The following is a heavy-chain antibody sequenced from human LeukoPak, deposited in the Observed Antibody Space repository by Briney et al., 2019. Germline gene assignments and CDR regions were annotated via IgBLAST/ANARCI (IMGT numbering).Heavy chain of an antibody. V-gene: IGHV3-23*01. Sequence: PGGSLRLSCAASGFTFSSYAMTWVRQAPGKGLEWVSTVSGSTIISAYYAVSVKGRFTISRDNSKTTLYLQMNSLRAEDTAVYYCAKGRLGTVTTALDYWGQGTLVTVSS. CDR1: GFTFSSYA. D-gene: IGHD4-17*01. CDR3: AKGRLGTVTTALDY. J-gene: IGHJ4*02. CDR2: VSGSTIISA.